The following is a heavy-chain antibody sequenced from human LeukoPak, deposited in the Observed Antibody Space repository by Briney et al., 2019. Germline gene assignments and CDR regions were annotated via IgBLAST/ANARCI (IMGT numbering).Heavy chain of an antibody. CDR3: AREPGYSSSSVDY. V-gene: IGHV4-61*02. D-gene: IGHD6-6*01. Sequence: SETLSLTCTVSGGSISSGGYYWSWIRQPAGKGLEWIGRIYTSGSTNYNPSLKSRVTISVDTSKNQFSLKLSSVTAADTAVYYCAREPGYSSSSVDYWGQGTLVTVSS. CDR2: IYTSGST. CDR1: GGSISSGGYY. J-gene: IGHJ4*02.